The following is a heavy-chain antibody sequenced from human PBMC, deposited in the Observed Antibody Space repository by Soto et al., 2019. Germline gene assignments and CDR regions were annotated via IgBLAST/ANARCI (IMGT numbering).Heavy chain of an antibody. V-gene: IGHV4-31*03. CDR3: ARDMRSWSGYDKDYYYYYGMDV. CDR2: IYYSGST. D-gene: IGHD5-12*01. Sequence: SETLSLTCTVSGGSISIGGYYWSCIRQHPGKGLEWIGYIYYSGSTYYNPSLKSRVTISVDTSKNQFSLKLSSVTAADTAVYYCARDMRSWSGYDKDYYYYYGMDVWGQGTTVTVSS. J-gene: IGHJ6*02. CDR1: GGSISIGGYY.